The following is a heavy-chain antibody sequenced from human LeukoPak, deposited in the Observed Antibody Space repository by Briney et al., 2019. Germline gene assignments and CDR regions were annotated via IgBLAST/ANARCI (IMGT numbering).Heavy chain of an antibody. CDR3: ARESDSGGYRFDY. J-gene: IGHJ4*02. D-gene: IGHD3-22*01. V-gene: IGHV3-21*01. CDR1: GFTFSSYS. CDR2: ISSSSSYI. Sequence: GGSLRLSCAASGFTFSSYSMNWVRQAPGKGLEGVSSISSSSSYIYYADSVKGRFTISRDNAKNSLYLQLNSLTTEDTAVYYCARESDSGGYRFDYWGQGSPVTVSS.